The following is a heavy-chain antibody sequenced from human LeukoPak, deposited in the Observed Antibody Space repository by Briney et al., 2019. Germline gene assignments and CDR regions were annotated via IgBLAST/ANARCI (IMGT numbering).Heavy chain of an antibody. D-gene: IGHD2-2*01. J-gene: IGHJ4*02. Sequence: PSETLSLTCGVYGGSFNGYYWSWIRQSPAKSLEWIGEITHTGGTNYNPSLKSRVTISIDTSENQFSLKLTSVTAADTAVYYCAREGRSRTSTGGDLDFWGQGILVTVSS. CDR3: AREGRSRTSTGGDLDF. CDR2: ITHTGGT. CDR1: GGSFNGYY. V-gene: IGHV4-34*01.